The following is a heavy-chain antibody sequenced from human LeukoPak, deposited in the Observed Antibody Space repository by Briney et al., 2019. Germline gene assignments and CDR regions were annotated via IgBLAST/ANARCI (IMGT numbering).Heavy chain of an antibody. CDR1: GRTFSSYA. D-gene: IGHD3-10*01. CDR2: IIPIFGTA. J-gene: IGHJ6*04. CDR3: ARAVTMVRGVIMDYYYGMDV. V-gene: IGHV1-69*06. Sequence: GASVTVSCKASGRTFSSYAISWVRQAPGQGLEWMGGIIPIFGTANYAQKFQGRVTITADKSTSTAYMELSSLRSEDTAVYYCARAVTMVRGVIMDYYYGMDVWGKGTTVTVSS.